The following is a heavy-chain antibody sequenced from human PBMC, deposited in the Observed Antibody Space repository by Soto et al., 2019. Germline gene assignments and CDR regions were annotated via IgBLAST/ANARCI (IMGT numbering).Heavy chain of an antibody. CDR2: TYYRSKWNN. J-gene: IGHJ5*01. CDR1: GDSVSSNSAA. CDR3: TRALGGSGPDS. V-gene: IGHV6-1*01. D-gene: IGHD6-19*01. Sequence: SQTLSLTCAISGDSVSSNSAAWYWFRQSPSRGLEWLGRTYYRSKWNNDYAVFVKSRITISPDTSKNHFSLQLNSVTPEDTAIYYCTRALGGSGPDSWGHGTQVTVSS.